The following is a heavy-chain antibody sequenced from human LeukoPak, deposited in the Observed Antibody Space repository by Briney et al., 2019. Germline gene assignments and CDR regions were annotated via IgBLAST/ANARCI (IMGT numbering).Heavy chain of an antibody. V-gene: IGHV4-59*08. Sequence: SETLSLTCTVSGGSITNHYWSWVRQTPGKGLEYIAYINYSGDSNYNPSLKSRVTISIDTSKNQFSLRLSFVTAADTAEYYCAXXXXXXXAITYHAFDIWGQGTMLTVSS. CDR3: AXXXXXXXAITYHAFDI. CDR1: GGSITNHY. D-gene: IGHD2-8*01. J-gene: IGHJ3*02. CDR2: INYSGDS.